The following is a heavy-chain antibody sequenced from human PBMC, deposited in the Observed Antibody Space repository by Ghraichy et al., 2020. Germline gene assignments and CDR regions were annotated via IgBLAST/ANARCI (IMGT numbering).Heavy chain of an antibody. CDR3: AREQYFSLDV. CDR1: GFTFSSYS. CDR2: ISSSSSYI. V-gene: IGHV3-21*01. D-gene: IGHD2/OR15-2a*01. J-gene: IGHJ6*02. Sequence: GESLNISCAASGFTFSSYSMNWVRQAPGKGLEWVSSISSSSSYIYYADSVKGRFTISRDNAKNSLYLQMNSLRAEDTAVYYCAREQYFSLDVWGQGTTVTVSS.